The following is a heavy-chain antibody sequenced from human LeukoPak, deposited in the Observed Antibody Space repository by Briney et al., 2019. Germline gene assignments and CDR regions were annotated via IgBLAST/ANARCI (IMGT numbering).Heavy chain of an antibody. V-gene: IGHV4-59*08. CDR2: IYHSGST. J-gene: IGHJ4*02. D-gene: IGHD6-19*01. Sequence: SETLSLTCTVSGGSISSYYWSWIRQPPGKGLEWIGYIYHSGSTNYNPSLKSRVTISVDTSKNQFSLKLSSVTAADTAVYYCARRGYSSGWSTTYYFDYWGQGTLVTVSS. CDR3: ARRGYSSGWSTTYYFDY. CDR1: GGSISSYY.